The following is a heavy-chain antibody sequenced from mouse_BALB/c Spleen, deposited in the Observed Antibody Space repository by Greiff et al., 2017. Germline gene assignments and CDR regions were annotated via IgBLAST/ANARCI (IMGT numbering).Heavy chain of an antibody. CDR3: ARGGGNHEDYAMDY. Sequence: QVQLQQPGAELVKPGASVKLSCKASGYTFTSYYMYWVKQRPGQGLEWIGGINPSNGGTNFNEKFKDKAILTVDKSSSTAYMQLSSLTSEDSAVYYCARGGGNHEDYAMDYWGQGTSVTVSS. D-gene: IGHD1-1*02. CDR1: GYTFTSYY. CDR2: INPSNGGT. V-gene: IGHV1S81*02. J-gene: IGHJ4*01.